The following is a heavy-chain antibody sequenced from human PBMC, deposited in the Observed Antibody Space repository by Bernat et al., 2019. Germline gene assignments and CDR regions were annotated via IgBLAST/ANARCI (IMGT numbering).Heavy chain of an antibody. D-gene: IGHD3-10*01. Sequence: VQLVESGGGLVQPGGSLRLSCAASGFTFSSYDMHWVRQATGKGLEWVSAIGTAGDTYYPGSVKGRFTISRENAKNSLYLQMNSLRAGDTAVYYCARDRDGWSSFDPWGQGTLVTVSS. CDR2: IGTAGDT. CDR1: GFTFSSYD. J-gene: IGHJ5*02. V-gene: IGHV3-13*04. CDR3: ARDRDGWSSFDP.